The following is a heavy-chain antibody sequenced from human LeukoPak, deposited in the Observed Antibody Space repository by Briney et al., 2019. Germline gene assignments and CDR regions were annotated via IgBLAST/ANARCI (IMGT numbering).Heavy chain of an antibody. Sequence: ASVKVSCKASGYTFTSYGISGVRQAPGQGLEWMGWISAYNGNTNYAQKLQGRVTMTTDTSTSTAYMELRSLRSDDTAVYYCARGPGGRSGYYPLEDYYYYYYMDVWGKGTTVTVSS. V-gene: IGHV1-18*01. CDR3: ARGPGGRSGYYPLEDYYYYYYMDV. CDR1: GYTFTSYG. J-gene: IGHJ6*03. CDR2: ISAYNGNT. D-gene: IGHD3-22*01.